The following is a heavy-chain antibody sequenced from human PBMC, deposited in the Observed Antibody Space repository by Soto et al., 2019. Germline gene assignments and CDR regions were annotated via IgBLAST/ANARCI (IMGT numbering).Heavy chain of an antibody. V-gene: IGHV1-69*13. CDR1: GGTFSSYA. J-gene: IGHJ5*02. CDR3: ARDTYPTPWFHP. Sequence: ASVKVSCKASGGTFSSYAISWVRQAPGQGLEWMGGIIPIFGTANYAQKFQGRVTITADESTSTAYMELSSLRSEDTAVYYCARDTYPTPWFHPCGQGTLVTGSS. CDR2: IIPIFGTA. D-gene: IGHD2-15*01.